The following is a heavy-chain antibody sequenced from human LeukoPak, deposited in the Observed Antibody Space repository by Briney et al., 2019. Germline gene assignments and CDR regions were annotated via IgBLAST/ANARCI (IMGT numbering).Heavy chain of an antibody. Sequence: SQTLSLTCTVSGGSITSGDYYWSWIRQPPGKGLEWIGYIYYSGSTNYNPSLKSRVTISVDTSKNQFPLKLSSVTAADTAVYCCARGEWELLPFDYWGQGTLVTVSS. V-gene: IGHV4-30-4*01. CDR3: ARGEWELLPFDY. J-gene: IGHJ4*02. CDR2: IYYSGST. CDR1: GGSITSGDYY. D-gene: IGHD1-26*01.